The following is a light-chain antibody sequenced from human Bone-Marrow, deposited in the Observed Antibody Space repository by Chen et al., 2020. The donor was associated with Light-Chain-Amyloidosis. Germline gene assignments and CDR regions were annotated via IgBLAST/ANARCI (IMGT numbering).Light chain of an antibody. J-gene: IGLJ2*01. CDR3: QVWDSTSDHLVV. V-gene: IGLV3-21*03. CDR2: DDS. Sequence: SYVLTQPPSLSVAPGKTAKITCGGNNIGSKSVHWYQQKPGQAPVLVVYDDSDRPSRIPERFSGSNSGNTATLTISRVEAGDEADYFCQVWDSTSDHLVVFGGGTRLTVL. CDR1: NIGSKS.